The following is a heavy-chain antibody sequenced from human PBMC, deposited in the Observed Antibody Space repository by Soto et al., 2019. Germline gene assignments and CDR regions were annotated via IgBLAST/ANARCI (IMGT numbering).Heavy chain of an antibody. Sequence: QVQLQESGPGLVKPSQTLSLTCTVSGGSISSGGYYWSWIRQHPGKGLEWIGYIYYSGSTYYNPXXKSRATISVDXXKXQXXLKLSSVTAADTAVYYCARADMTTVTPYYYYGMDVWGQGTTVTVSS. V-gene: IGHV4-31*03. CDR3: ARADMTTVTPYYYYGMDV. CDR1: GGSISSGGYY. J-gene: IGHJ6*02. D-gene: IGHD4-17*01. CDR2: IYYSGST.